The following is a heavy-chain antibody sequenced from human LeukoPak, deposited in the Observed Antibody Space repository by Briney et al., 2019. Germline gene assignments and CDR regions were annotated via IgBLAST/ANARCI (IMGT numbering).Heavy chain of an antibody. CDR3: ARERKPTIFGVVITSPSYYYYYGMDV. V-gene: IGHV4-34*01. Sequence: SETLSLTCAVYGGSFSGYYWSWIRQPPGKGLEWIGEISHSGSTNYNPSLKSRVTISVDTSKNQFSLKLSSVTAADTAVYYCARERKPTIFGVVITSPSYYYYYGMDVWGQGTTVTVSS. CDR2: ISHSGST. D-gene: IGHD3-3*01. CDR1: GGSFSGYY. J-gene: IGHJ6*02.